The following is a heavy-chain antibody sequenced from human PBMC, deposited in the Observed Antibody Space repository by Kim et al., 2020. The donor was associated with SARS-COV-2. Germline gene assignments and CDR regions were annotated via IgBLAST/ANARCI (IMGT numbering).Heavy chain of an antibody. CDR1: GHTFSTYD. Sequence: ASVKVSCKAPGHTFSTYDFNWVRQATGHGLEWIGSMNPSSGNAVNAQKFHGRIPMTRDTSISTAYMVLSSLRSEDTAIYFCARGHDYGAFGFYSWFHPWG. V-gene: IGHV1-8*01. CDR2: MNPSSGNA. CDR3: ARGHDYGAFGFYSWFHP. J-gene: IGHJ5*02. D-gene: IGHD4-17*01.